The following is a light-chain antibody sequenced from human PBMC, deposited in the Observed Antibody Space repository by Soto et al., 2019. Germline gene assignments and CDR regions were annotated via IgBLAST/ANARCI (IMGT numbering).Light chain of an antibody. CDR1: SSDVGSYDR. J-gene: IGLJ1*01. CDR3: SSFTTSTTYV. V-gene: IGLV2-18*02. Sequence: QSVLTQPPSVSGSPGQSVAVSCTGTSSDVGSYDRVSWYQQPPGTAPKLIISEVNNRPSGVPDRFSGSKSGNTASLTISGLQAEDEADYYCSSFTTSTTYVFGTGTKLTVL. CDR2: EVN.